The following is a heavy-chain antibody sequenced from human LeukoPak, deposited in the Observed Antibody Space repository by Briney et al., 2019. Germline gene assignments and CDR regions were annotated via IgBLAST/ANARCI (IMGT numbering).Heavy chain of an antibody. D-gene: IGHD4-23*01. J-gene: IGHJ4*02. CDR3: AKGDLRWGTDY. CDR2: ISSSGRTI. CDR1: GFTFSNFE. Sequence: GGSLRLSCAASGFTFSNFEMNWVRQAPGKGLEWVSYISSSGRTIYYADSVKGRFTISRDNSKNTLYLQMNSLRAEDTAVYYCAKGDLRWGTDYWGKGTLVTVSS. V-gene: IGHV3-48*03.